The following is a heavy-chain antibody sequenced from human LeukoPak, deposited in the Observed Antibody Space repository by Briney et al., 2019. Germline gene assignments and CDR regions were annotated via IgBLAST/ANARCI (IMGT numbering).Heavy chain of an antibody. CDR2: IYYDGSNQ. Sequence: GGSLRLSCAASGFTFSSSWMFWVRQAPGKGLEWVAVIYYDGSNQYYVDSVKGRFTVSRDNAKNTLYLQMDSLRAEDTPVYYCATDRNSGKYYDYWGQGTLVTVSS. V-gene: IGHV3-33*07. D-gene: IGHD1-26*01. CDR1: GFTFSSSW. J-gene: IGHJ4*02. CDR3: ATDRNSGKYYDY.